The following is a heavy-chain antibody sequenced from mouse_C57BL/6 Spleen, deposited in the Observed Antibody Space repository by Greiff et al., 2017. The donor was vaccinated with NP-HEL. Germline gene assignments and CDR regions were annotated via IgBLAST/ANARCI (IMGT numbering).Heavy chain of an antibody. CDR3: ARALYYYGSSSYYFDY. J-gene: IGHJ2*01. Sequence: VKLMESGPGLVAPSQSLSITCTVSGFSLTSYAISWVRQPPGKGLEWLGVIWTGGGTNYNSALKSRLSISKDNSKSQVFLKMNSLQTDDTARYYCARALYYYGSSSYYFDYWGQGTTLTVSS. CDR2: IWTGGGT. V-gene: IGHV2-9-1*01. D-gene: IGHD1-1*01. CDR1: GFSLTSYA.